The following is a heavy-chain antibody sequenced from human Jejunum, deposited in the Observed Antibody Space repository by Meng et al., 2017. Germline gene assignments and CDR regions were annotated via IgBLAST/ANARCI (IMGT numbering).Heavy chain of an antibody. CDR1: GFTVSSNY. CDR2: IYSGGST. V-gene: IGHV3-66*02. J-gene: IGHJ4*02. Sequence: GESLKISCAASGFTVSSNYMSWVRQAPGKGLEWVSLIYSGGSTYYADSVKGRFTISRDSSKNTVNLQMNNLRVDDTAVYYCARIGTYYDILTGYTPGYFDSWGQGTPVTVSS. D-gene: IGHD3-9*01. CDR3: ARIGTYYDILTGYTPGYFDS.